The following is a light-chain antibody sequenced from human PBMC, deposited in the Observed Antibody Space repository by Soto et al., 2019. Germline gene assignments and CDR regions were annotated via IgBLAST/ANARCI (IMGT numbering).Light chain of an antibody. CDR2: DAY. Sequence: VLTQSPVTLSLSPGERATLSCRASQSFRGLLAWYQQRPGQAPRLLIYDAYNRATGIPPRFSGSGSGTDFTLTISSLEPEDSAVYYCQQRHMWPITFGQGTRLEIK. CDR3: QQRHMWPIT. V-gene: IGKV3-11*01. CDR1: QSFRGL. J-gene: IGKJ5*01.